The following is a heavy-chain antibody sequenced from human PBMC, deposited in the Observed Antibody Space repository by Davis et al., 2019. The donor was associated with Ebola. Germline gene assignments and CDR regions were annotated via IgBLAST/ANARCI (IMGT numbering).Heavy chain of an antibody. D-gene: IGHD6-13*01. CDR3: AKDSWAAAAGTIYYYYYGMDV. CDR2: ISGSGDST. Sequence: GGSLRLSCAASGFTFSSYWMHWVRQAPGKGLEWVSGISGSGDSTNYADSVKGRFTMSRDNSKNTLYLQMNSLRAEDTAVYYCAKDSWAAAAGTIYYYYYGMDVWGQGTTVTVSS. CDR1: GFTFSSYW. J-gene: IGHJ6*02. V-gene: IGHV3-23*01.